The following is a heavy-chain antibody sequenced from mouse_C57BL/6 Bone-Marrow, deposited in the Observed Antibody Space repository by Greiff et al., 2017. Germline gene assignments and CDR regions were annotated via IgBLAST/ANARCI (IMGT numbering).Heavy chain of an antibody. V-gene: IGHV2-4*01. Sequence: QVQLKQSGPGLVQPSQSLSITCTVSGFSLTSYGVHWVRQPPGKGLEWLGVIWSGGSTDYNAAFISRLSISKDNSKSRVFFKMNRLQADDTAIYYCAKKGGSSWYFDVWGTGTTVTVSS. CDR1: GFSLTSYG. J-gene: IGHJ1*03. CDR2: IWSGGST. CDR3: AKKGGSSWYFDV. D-gene: IGHD1-1*01.